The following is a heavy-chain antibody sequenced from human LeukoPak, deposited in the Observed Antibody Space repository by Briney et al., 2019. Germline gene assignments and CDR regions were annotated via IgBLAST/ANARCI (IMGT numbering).Heavy chain of an antibody. Sequence: PGGSLRLSCAASGFTFSSYSMNWVRQAPGKGLEWVSSISSSSSYIYYADSVKGRFTISRDNAKNSLYLQMNSLRAEDTAVYYCARRWCSGGSCYTYFDYWGQGTLVTVSS. J-gene: IGHJ4*02. D-gene: IGHD2-15*01. V-gene: IGHV3-21*01. CDR2: ISSSSSYI. CDR3: ARRWCSGGSCYTYFDY. CDR1: GFTFSSYS.